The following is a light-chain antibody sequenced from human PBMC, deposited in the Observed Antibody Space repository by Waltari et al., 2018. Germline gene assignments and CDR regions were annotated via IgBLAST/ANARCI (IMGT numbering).Light chain of an antibody. V-gene: IGLV1-44*01. Sequence: QSVVTQPPSASAPPGQRVTMSCSGSNSNIGKNTVNWYQQLPGTAPKLPVFRNDRWPSGVPDRFVASRSGTSASLAISGLQFDDEADYYCATWDDSLNGWVFGGGTRLTVL. CDR1: NSNIGKNT. J-gene: IGLJ3*02. CDR2: RND. CDR3: ATWDDSLNGWV.